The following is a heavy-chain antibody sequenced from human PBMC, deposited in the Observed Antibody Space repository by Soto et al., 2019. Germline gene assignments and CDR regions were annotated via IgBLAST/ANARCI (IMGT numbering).Heavy chain of an antibody. D-gene: IGHD1-26*01. V-gene: IGHV5-51*01. J-gene: IGHJ6*02. CDR2: IFPGDSDT. Sequence: GESLKISCKTSGYNFAGYWIGWVRQMPGKGLEWLGIIFPGDSDTKYSPSFQGQVIISADKSIRTAYLQWRSLKASDTAIYYCARRSGMDVWGQGTTVTVPS. CDR3: ARRSGMDV. CDR1: GYNFAGYW.